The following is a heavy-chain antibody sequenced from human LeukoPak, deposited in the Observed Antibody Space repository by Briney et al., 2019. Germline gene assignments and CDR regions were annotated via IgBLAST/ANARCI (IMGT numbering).Heavy chain of an antibody. CDR2: INPNSGGT. J-gene: IGHJ6*02. V-gene: IGHV1-2*02. Sequence: ASVKVSCKASGYTFTGYYMHWVRQAPGQGLEWMGWINPNSGGTNYAQKFQGRVTMTRDTSISTAYMELSRLRSDDTAVYYCARPYSYEGRYYYYGMDVWGQGTTVTVSS. CDR1: GYTFTGYY. CDR3: ARPYSYEGRYYYYGMDV. D-gene: IGHD5-18*01.